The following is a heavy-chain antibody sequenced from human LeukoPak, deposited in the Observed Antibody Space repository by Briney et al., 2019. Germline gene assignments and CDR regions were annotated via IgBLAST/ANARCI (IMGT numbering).Heavy chain of an antibody. Sequence: GGSLRLSCAASGFTFDDHAMSWVRQAPGKGLVWVSRINSDGSSTSYADSVKGRFTISRDNAKNTLYLQMNSLRAEDTAVYYCARAPLWFGVNWFDPWGQGTLVTVSS. V-gene: IGHV3-74*01. D-gene: IGHD3-10*01. J-gene: IGHJ5*02. CDR3: ARAPLWFGVNWFDP. CDR2: INSDGSST. CDR1: GFTFDDHA.